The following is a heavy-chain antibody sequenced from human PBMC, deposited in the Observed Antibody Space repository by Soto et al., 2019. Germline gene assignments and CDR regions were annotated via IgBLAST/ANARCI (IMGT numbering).Heavy chain of an antibody. V-gene: IGHV1-3*01. J-gene: IGHJ6*02. D-gene: IGHD3-10*01. CDR1: GYTLSNFA. CDR3: ARAVARGVKTIYYYGMDV. CDR2: INPGNGNT. Sequence: ASVKVSCKASGYTLSNFAMHWVRQAPGQRLEWMGWINPGNGNTKYSQTFQGRVTITRDTSASTAYMELSSLRSEDTAVYYCARAVARGVKTIYYYGMDVWGQGTTVTVSS.